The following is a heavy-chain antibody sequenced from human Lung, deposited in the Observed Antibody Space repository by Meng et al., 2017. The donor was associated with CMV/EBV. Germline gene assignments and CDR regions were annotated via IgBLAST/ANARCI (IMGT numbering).Heavy chain of an antibody. V-gene: IGHV4-4*02. D-gene: IGHD6-19*01. Sequence: QVQLQASGPGLVKPSGTLSLTCAVSGGSSSSSNWWSWVRQPPGKGLEWIGEIYHSGSTNYNPSLKSRVTISVDKSKNQFSLKLSSVTAADTAVYYCASFPPPGKQWLVTDYWGQGTLVTVSS. CDR1: GGSSSSSNW. J-gene: IGHJ4*02. CDR2: IYHSGST. CDR3: ASFPPPGKQWLVTDY.